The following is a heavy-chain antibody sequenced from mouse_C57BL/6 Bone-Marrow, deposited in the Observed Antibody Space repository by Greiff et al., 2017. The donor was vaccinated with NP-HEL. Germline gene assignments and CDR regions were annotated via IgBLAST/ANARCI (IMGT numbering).Heavy chain of an antibody. V-gene: IGHV1-18*01. CDR1: GYTFTDYN. J-gene: IGHJ3*01. CDR2: INPNNGGT. D-gene: IGHD1-1*01. Sequence: EVQLQESGPELVKPGASVKIPCKASGYTFTDYNMDWVKQSHGKSLEWIGDINPNNGGTIYNQKFKGKATLTVDKSSSTAYMELRSLTSEDTAVYYCAGITTVVEGFAYWGQGTLVTVSA. CDR3: AGITTVVEGFAY.